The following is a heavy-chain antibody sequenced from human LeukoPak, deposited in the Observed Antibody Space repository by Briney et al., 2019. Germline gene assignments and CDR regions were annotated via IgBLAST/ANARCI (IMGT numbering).Heavy chain of an antibody. J-gene: IGHJ5*02. CDR3: ARDLVAARPGDNWFDP. Sequence: SETLSLTCAVSGYSISSGYYWGWIRQPPGKGLEWIGSIYHSGSTYCNPSLKSRVTISVDTSKNQFSLKLSSVTAADTAVYYCARDLVAARPGDNWFDPWGQGTLVTVSS. CDR1: GYSISSGYY. D-gene: IGHD6-6*01. V-gene: IGHV4-38-2*02. CDR2: IYHSGST.